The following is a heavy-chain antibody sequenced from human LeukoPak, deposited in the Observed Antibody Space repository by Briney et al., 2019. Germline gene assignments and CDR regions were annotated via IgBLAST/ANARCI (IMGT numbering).Heavy chain of an antibody. CDR1: GFSSSNYG. CDR2: IWYDGSNK. D-gene: IGHD1-26*01. J-gene: IGHJ6*03. CDR3: AKARGAATYYYYYMDV. V-gene: IGHV3-33*06. Sequence: GRSLRLSCAVSGFSSSNYGMHWVRQAPGKGLEWVALIWYDGSNKYYADSVKGRFTISRDNSKNTLYLQMNTLRAEDTAVYYCAKARGAATYYYYYMDVWGKGTTVTVYS.